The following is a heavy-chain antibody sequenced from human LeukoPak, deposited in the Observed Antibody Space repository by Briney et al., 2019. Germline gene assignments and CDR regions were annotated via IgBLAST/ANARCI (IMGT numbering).Heavy chain of an antibody. CDR2: INPSGGST. Sequence: ASVKVSCKASGYTFTSYYMHWVRQAPRQGLEWMGIINPSGGSTSYAQKFQGRVTMTRDTSTSTVYMELSSLRSEDTAVYYCARAYVIVVPRYYFDYWGQGTLVTVSS. J-gene: IGHJ4*02. V-gene: IGHV1-46*01. CDR1: GYTFTSYY. D-gene: IGHD2-21*01. CDR3: ARAYVIVVPRYYFDY.